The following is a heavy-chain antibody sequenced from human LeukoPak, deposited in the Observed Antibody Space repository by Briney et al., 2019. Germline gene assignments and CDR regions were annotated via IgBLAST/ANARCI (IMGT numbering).Heavy chain of an antibody. J-gene: IGHJ4*02. CDR2: ISGSGGST. CDR1: GFTFSSYA. D-gene: IGHD5-18*01. CDR3: AKAVYSYGYIFDY. V-gene: IGHV3-23*01. Sequence: GGSLRLSCAASGFTFSSYAMSWVRQAPGKGLEGVSAISGSGGSTYYADSVKGRFTISRDNSKNTLYLQMNSLRAEDTAVYYCAKAVYSYGYIFDYWGQGTLVTVSS.